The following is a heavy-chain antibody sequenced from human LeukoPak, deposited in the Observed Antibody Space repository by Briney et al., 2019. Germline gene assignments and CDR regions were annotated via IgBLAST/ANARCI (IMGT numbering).Heavy chain of an antibody. CDR3: AKSDSAGSTYALDI. V-gene: IGHV3-9*01. J-gene: IGHJ3*02. CDR1: GFTFEDYA. D-gene: IGHD1-1*01. Sequence: GGSLRLSCEAFGFTFEDYAMYWVRQVQGKGLEWVSDISWNSGTIGYADSVKGRFTSSRDNAKKSLYLQMNILRPEARAMYYCAKSDSAGSTYALDIWGQGTLVTVSS. CDR2: ISWNSGTI.